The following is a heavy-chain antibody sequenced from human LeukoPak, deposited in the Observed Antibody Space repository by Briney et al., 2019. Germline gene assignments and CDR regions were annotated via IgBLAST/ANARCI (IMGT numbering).Heavy chain of an antibody. CDR1: GYTFTNYD. D-gene: IGHD2-2*01. J-gene: IGHJ6*03. CDR2: MNPNSGNT. V-gene: IGHV1-8*01. CDR3: VRIGSNSYYYMDV. Sequence: ASVKVSCKASGYTFTNYDINWVRQATGQGLEWLGWMNPNSGNTGYEQKFQGRVTMTRDTSISTAYMGLSSLRSEDTAVYYCVRIGSNSYYYMDVWGKGTTVTVSS.